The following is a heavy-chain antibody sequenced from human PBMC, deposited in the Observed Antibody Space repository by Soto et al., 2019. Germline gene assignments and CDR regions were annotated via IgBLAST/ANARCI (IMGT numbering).Heavy chain of an antibody. D-gene: IGHD2-15*01. CDR3: ARHRPGSGGSCYVY. CDR2: IYYSGST. Sequence: SETLSLTCTVSGGSISSYYWSWIRQPPGKGLEWIGYIYYSGSTNYNPSLKSRVTISVDTSKNQFSLKLSSVTAADTAVYYCARHRPGSGGSCYVYWGQGTLVTVSS. V-gene: IGHV4-59*08. CDR1: GGSISSYY. J-gene: IGHJ4*02.